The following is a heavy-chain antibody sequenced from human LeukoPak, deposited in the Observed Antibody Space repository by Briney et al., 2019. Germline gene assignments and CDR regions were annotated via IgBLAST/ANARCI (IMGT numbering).Heavy chain of an antibody. CDR2: IRNRASGGTA. V-gene: IGHV3-49*03. CDR3: TRDDLPGRGHY. J-gene: IGHJ4*02. CDR1: GFTFGEYA. Sequence: GGSLRLSCTASGFTFGEYAMGWFRQAPGKGLEWIAFIRNRASGGTAHSAASVRGRFTISRDDSKSIGYLQMNSLEPEDTAIYYCTRDDLPGRGHYWGQGTLVTVSS. D-gene: IGHD2-2*01.